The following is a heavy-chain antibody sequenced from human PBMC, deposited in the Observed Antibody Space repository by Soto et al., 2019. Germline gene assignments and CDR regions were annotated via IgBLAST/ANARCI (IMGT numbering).Heavy chain of an antibody. CDR2: IYHTGTT. Sequence: SETPSLTCSVSGGSISSIDYFWSWIRQPPGKGLEWIGFIYHTGTTYYNPSLRSRVTISIDTSKSQFSMKLNSVTAADTAVYYCARVMAAMQNWLDPWGQGTLVTVSS. J-gene: IGHJ5*02. CDR3: ARVMAAMQNWLDP. V-gene: IGHV4-30-4*01. CDR1: GGSISSIDYF. D-gene: IGHD2-2*01.